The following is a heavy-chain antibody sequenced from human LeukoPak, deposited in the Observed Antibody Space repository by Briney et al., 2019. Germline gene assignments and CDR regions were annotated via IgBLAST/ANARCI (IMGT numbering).Heavy chain of an antibody. Sequence: GGSLRLSCAASGFTFSSYAMSWVRQAPGKGLEWVSGISGSGGSTYYADSVEGRFTISRDNSRNTLYLQMSSPRAEDTAVYYCAILPGYSSGWYEVNYWGQGTLVTVSS. CDR2: ISGSGGST. CDR3: AILPGYSSGWYEVNY. V-gene: IGHV3-23*01. J-gene: IGHJ4*02. D-gene: IGHD6-13*01. CDR1: GFTFSSYA.